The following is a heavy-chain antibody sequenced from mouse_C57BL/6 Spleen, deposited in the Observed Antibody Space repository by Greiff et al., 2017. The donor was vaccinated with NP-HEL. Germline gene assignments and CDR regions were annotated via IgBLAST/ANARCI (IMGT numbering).Heavy chain of an antibody. J-gene: IGHJ2*01. CDR2: IYPGDGDT. CDR3: ARGSMVTQRGSNYFDY. D-gene: IGHD2-2*01. CDR1: GYAFSSSW. V-gene: IGHV1-82*01. Sequence: VQLQQSGPELVKPGASVKISCKASGYAFSSSWMNWVKQRPGKGLEWIGRIYPGDGDTNYNGKFKGKATLTADKSSSTAYMQLSSLTSEDSAVYFCARGSMVTQRGSNYFDYWGQGTTLTVSS.